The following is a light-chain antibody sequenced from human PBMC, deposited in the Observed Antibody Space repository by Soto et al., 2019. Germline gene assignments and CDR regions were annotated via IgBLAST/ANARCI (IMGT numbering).Light chain of an antibody. Sequence: DIQLTQSPSFLSASVGDRVTITCRASQGINNYLAWYQQIPGKAPKLLIYAASTLQRGAPSRFSGSGSGTDFTLTISSMQPEDFATYYCQQLNSYPYTFGQGTKLEIK. J-gene: IGKJ2*01. CDR2: AAS. CDR1: QGINNY. CDR3: QQLNSYPYT. V-gene: IGKV1-9*01.